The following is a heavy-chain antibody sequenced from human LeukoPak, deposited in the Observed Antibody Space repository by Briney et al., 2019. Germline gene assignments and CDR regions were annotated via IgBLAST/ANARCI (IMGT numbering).Heavy chain of an antibody. CDR2: IIPILGIA. CDR1: GYTFTSYD. D-gene: IGHD2-15*01. CDR3: ARLVVVAASSFDY. V-gene: IGHV1-69*04. Sequence: SVKVSCKASGYTFTSYDINWVRQAPGQGLEWMGRIIPILGIANYAQKFQGRVTITADKSTSTAYMELSSLRSEDTAVYYCARLVVVAASSFDYWGQGTLVTVSS. J-gene: IGHJ4*02.